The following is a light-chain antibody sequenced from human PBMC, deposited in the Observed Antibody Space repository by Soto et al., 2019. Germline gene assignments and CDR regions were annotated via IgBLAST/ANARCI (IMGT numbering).Light chain of an antibody. J-gene: IGKJ2*01. V-gene: IGKV1-39*01. Sequence: DIQMTQSPSSLSASVGDRVTIACRASENIGKYLNWYQQKQGKAPKIVIYGASSLQSGVPSRFSGSGSGTDFTLTISRVEAEDVGLYYCMQSIKLPFTFGQGTK. CDR2: GAS. CDR3: MQSIKLPFT. CDR1: ENIGKY.